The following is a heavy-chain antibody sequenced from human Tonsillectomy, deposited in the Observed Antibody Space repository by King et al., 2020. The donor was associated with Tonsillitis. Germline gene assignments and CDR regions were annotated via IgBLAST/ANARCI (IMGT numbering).Heavy chain of an antibody. CDR1: GYSLTTYF. CDR2: INPTSGGT. D-gene: IGHD1-1*01. Sequence: QLVQSGAEVKRPGASVKAPCKASGYSLTTYFMHWVRLAPGQGLEWVGMINPTSGGTHYAQKFRGRVTMTTDTSTSTVYMELSRLISEDTAVYYCARERPNSYSFDYWGQGTLITVSS. V-gene: IGHV1-46*03. CDR3: ARERPNSYSFDY. J-gene: IGHJ4*02.